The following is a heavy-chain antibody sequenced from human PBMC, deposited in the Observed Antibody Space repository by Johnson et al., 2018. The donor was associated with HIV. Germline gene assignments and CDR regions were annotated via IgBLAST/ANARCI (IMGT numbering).Heavy chain of an antibody. Sequence: QVQLVESGGGLVQPGGSLRLSCTASEFSFSDYSLRCLRQAPGKGLEWVSYITGSGSSIYYADSVKGRFTISRDNAKNSLYLQMDSLRGEDTAVYYCAKESKWESRTPHAFDIWGQGTMVTVSS. CDR1: EFSFSDYS. J-gene: IGHJ3*02. CDR2: ITGSGSSI. CDR3: AKESKWESRTPHAFDI. D-gene: IGHD1-26*01. V-gene: IGHV3-11*04.